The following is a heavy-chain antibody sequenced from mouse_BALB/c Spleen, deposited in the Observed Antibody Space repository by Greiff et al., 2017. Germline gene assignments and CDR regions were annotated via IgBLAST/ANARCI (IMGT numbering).Heavy chain of an antibody. V-gene: IGHV1-4*01. CDR1: GYTFTSYT. J-gene: IGHJ4*01. D-gene: IGHD2-14*01. Sequence: VKLQQSGADLARPGASVKMSCKASGYTFTSYTMHWVKQRPGQGLEWIGYINPSSGYTNYNQKFKDKATLTADKSSSTAYMQLSSLTSEDSAVYYCARGHRYEYAMDYWGEGTSVTVSS. CDR2: INPSSGYT. CDR3: ARGHRYEYAMDY.